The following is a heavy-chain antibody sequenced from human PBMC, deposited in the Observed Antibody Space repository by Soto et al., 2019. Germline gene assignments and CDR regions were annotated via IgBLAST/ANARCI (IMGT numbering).Heavy chain of an antibody. Sequence: LRLSCEAFGFTFSNYAMSWVRQAQGQGLEWVSSISGSSGSTHYADSVRGRFTISRDNSKNTLYLQMNSLRAEDTAVYFCAKDKIYSYGNFDYWGQGTLVTVSS. CDR1: GFTFSNYA. CDR3: AKDKIYSYGNFDY. J-gene: IGHJ4*02. D-gene: IGHD5-18*01. V-gene: IGHV3-23*01. CDR2: ISGSSGST.